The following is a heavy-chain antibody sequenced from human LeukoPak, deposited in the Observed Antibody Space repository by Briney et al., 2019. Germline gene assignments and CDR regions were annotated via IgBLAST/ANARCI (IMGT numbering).Heavy chain of an antibody. D-gene: IGHD5-24*01. CDR2: IIPIFGTA. Sequence: SVKVSCKASGGTFSSYAISRVRQAPGQGLEWMGGIIPIFGTANYAQKFQGRVTITTDESTSTAYMELSSLRSEDTAVYYCARGPTSRDGYKYFDYWGRGTLVTVSS. V-gene: IGHV1-69*05. CDR1: GGTFSSYA. J-gene: IGHJ4*02. CDR3: ARGPTSRDGYKYFDY.